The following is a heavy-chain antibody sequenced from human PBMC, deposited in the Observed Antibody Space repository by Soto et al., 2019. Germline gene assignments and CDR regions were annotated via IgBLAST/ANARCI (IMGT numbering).Heavy chain of an antibody. CDR3: ARTPESAHHDY. CDR1: GYTFNDYY. V-gene: IGHV1-2*02. CDR2: INPKTGST. Sequence: QVQLVQSGAEVKMPGASVKVSCKASGYTFNDYYVHWVRQAPGQGLEWVAWINPKTGSTHYAQKSQGRVTMTRDTSINTAYMEVTSLTSDDTAVYYCARTPESAHHDYWGQGPLVTVSS. J-gene: IGHJ4*02. D-gene: IGHD6-6*01.